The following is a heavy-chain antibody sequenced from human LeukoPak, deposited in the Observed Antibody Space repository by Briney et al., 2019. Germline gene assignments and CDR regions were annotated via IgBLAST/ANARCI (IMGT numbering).Heavy chain of an antibody. Sequence: PSETLSLTCTVSGYSISSGYCWGWIRQPPGKGLEWIGSGSTYYNPSLKSRVTISVDTSKNQFSLKLSSVTAADTAVYYCAIAHSVYWYFDLWGRGTLVTVSS. CDR1: GYSISSGYC. CDR2: SGST. J-gene: IGHJ2*01. V-gene: IGHV4-38-2*02. D-gene: IGHD2-21*01. CDR3: AIAHSVYWYFDL.